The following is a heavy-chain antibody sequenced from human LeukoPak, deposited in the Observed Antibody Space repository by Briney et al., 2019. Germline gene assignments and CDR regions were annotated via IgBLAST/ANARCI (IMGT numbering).Heavy chain of an antibody. CDR3: AIYDRAPACFDY. V-gene: IGHV3-23*01. CDR1: GFTFSGYA. Sequence: SGGSLRLSCAASGFTFSGYAMSWVRQAPGKGLEWVSAISGSGGSTYYADSVKGRFTISRDNSKNTLYLQMNSLRAEDTAVYYCAIYDRAPACFDYWGQGTLVTVSS. J-gene: IGHJ4*02. CDR2: ISGSGGST. D-gene: IGHD5/OR15-5a*01.